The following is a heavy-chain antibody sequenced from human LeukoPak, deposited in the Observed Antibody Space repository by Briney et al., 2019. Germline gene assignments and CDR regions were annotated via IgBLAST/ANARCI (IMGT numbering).Heavy chain of an antibody. J-gene: IGHJ4*02. D-gene: IGHD3-22*01. CDR1: GFTFDDYA. CDR2: ISWNSGSI. V-gene: IGHV3-9*03. CDR3: AKDSSSGYYSDFDY. Sequence: GGSLRLSCAASGFTFDDYAMHWVRQAPGKGLGWVSGISWNSGSIGYADSVKGRFTISRDNAKNSLYLQMNSLRAEDMALYYCAKDSSSGYYSDFDYWGQGTLVTVSS.